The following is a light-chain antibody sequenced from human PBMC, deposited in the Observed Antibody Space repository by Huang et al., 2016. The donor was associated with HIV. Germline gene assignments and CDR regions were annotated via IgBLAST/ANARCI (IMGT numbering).Light chain of an antibody. Sequence: DIQLTQSPSSLSASVGDRVAITCRASQTITTYVSWYQHKPGKAPKLLVFATSSLQTGFPPRFSGSGSGTDFTLTINSLQPEDFATYYCQHSYSNPRLTFGGGTKVEI. CDR2: ATS. CDR1: QTITTY. V-gene: IGKV1-39*01. J-gene: IGKJ4*01. CDR3: QHSYSNPRLT.